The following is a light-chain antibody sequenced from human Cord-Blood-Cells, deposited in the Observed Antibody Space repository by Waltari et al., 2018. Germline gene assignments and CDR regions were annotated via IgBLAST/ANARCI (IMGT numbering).Light chain of an antibody. J-gene: IGLJ1*01. CDR3: ISYAGSNNYV. V-gene: IGLV2-8*01. CDR1: SSDVGGYNY. Sequence: QSALTQPPSASGSPGQSVTISCTGTSSDVGGYNYVSWYQQHPGKAPKLMIYEVSERPSGVPDHFSGSKSCNTAALAVSGHQAEDEADYYCISYAGSNNYVIGTGTKVTVL. CDR2: EVS.